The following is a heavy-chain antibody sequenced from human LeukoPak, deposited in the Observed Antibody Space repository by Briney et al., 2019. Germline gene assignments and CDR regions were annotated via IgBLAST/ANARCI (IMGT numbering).Heavy chain of an antibody. J-gene: IGHJ4*02. CDR3: AKPAISSRGWYYDY. CDR1: GFTYSHYG. Sequence: GGSLRLSCVASGFTYSHYGMNWVRQAPGKGLEWVSGITSDSRGIYYADSVKGRFTISRDNSKNTLYLQMNSLRAEDTAVYYCAKPAISSRGWYYDYWGQGTLVTVSS. CDR2: ITSDSRGI. V-gene: IGHV3-23*01. D-gene: IGHD6-19*01.